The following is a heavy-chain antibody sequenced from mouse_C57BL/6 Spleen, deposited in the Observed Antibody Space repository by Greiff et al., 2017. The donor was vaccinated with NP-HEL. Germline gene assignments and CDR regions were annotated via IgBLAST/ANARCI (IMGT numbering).Heavy chain of an antibody. J-gene: IGHJ2*01. D-gene: IGHD1-1*01. CDR1: GYTFTSYW. V-gene: IGHV1-53*01. CDR2: INPSNGGT. CDR3: AREGFITTVVAPFHY. Sequence: QVQLQQPGTELVKPGASVKLSCKASGYTFTSYWMHWVKQRPGQGLEWIGNINPSNGGTNYNEKFKSKATLTVDKSSSTAYMQLSSLTSEDSAVYYCAREGFITTVVAPFHYWGQGTTLTVSS.